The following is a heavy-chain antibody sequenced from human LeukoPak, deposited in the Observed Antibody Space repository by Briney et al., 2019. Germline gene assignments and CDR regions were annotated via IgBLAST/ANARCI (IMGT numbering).Heavy chain of an antibody. V-gene: IGHV3-48*01. CDR3: ARDSVNHYYYGSGTDAFDI. J-gene: IGHJ3*02. CDR2: ISSSSSTI. Sequence: GGSLRLSCAASGFTFSSYEMNWVRQAPGKGLEWVSYISSSSSTIYYADSVKGRFTISRDNAKNSLYLQMNSLRAEDTAVYYCARDSVNHYYYGSGTDAFDIWGQGTMVTVSS. CDR1: GFTFSSYE. D-gene: IGHD3-10*01.